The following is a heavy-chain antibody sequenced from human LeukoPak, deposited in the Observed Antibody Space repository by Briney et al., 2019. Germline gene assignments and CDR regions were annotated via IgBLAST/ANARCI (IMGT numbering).Heavy chain of an antibody. J-gene: IGHJ4*02. CDR2: FKGKTDGGTT. CDR3: NTAVRRKIVITGKTYLSDY. V-gene: IGHV3-15*01. D-gene: IGHD1-20*01. CDR1: GFTFISAG. Sequence: GGSLRLSGAASGFTFISAGLNWVRKAPGKGLDWVGGFKGKTDGGTTDYAAPVKGRFTISRDDSENTLFLQMNSLKTEDSAVYYCNTAVRRKIVITGKTYLSDYWGQGTLVTVSS.